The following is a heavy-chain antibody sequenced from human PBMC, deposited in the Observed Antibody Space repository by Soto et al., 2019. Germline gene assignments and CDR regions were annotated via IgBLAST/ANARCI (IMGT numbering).Heavy chain of an antibody. Sequence: SETLSLTCSVSGGSVTSGGYHWNWIRQSPGKGLEWIGYMYYTGTTNYNPSLRSRVSISIDTSKNQFSLKLTSVTAADTAIYYCVRDVLDPWGQGTQVTVSS. CDR1: GGSVTSGGYH. V-gene: IGHV4-61*08. J-gene: IGHJ5*02. CDR3: VRDVLDP. CDR2: MYYTGTT.